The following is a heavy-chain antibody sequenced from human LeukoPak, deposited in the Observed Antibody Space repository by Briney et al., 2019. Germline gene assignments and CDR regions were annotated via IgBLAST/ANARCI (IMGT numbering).Heavy chain of an antibody. D-gene: IGHD3-16*02. Sequence: PGGSLRLSCAASGFTFSSYAMSWVRQAPGKGLEWVSAISGSGGSTYYADSVKGRFTISRDNSKNTLYLQTNSLRAEDTAVYYCAKDYVWGSYRHQYFDYWGQGTLVTVSS. CDR3: AKDYVWGSYRHQYFDY. V-gene: IGHV3-23*01. CDR1: GFTFSSYA. CDR2: ISGSGGST. J-gene: IGHJ4*02.